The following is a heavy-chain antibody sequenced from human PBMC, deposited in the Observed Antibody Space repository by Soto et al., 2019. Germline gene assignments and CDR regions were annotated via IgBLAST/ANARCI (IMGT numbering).Heavy chain of an antibody. V-gene: IGHV2-26*01. CDR3: AWSVSPDYYYYGMDV. D-gene: IGHD4-4*01. CDR2: IFSNDEK. J-gene: IGHJ6*02. CDR1: GFSLSNARMG. Sequence: SGTTLVNPTETLTLTCTVSGFSLSNARMGVSWIRQPPGKALEWLAHIFSNDEKSYSTSLKSRLTISKDTSKSQVVLTMTNMDPVDTATYYCAWSVSPDYYYYGMDVWGQGTTVTVSS.